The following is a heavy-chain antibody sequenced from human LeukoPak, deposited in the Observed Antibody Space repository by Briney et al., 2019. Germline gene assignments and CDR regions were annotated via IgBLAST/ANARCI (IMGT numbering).Heavy chain of an antibody. Sequence: KPSETPSLTCTVSGGSISSGGYYWSWIRQHPGKGLEWIGYIYYSGSTYYNPSLKSRVTISVDTSKNQFSLKLSSVTAADTAVYYCARYLIVAAAFDYWGQGTLATVSS. CDR1: GGSISSGGYY. D-gene: IGHD2-15*01. J-gene: IGHJ4*02. CDR2: IYYSGST. CDR3: ARYLIVAAAFDY. V-gene: IGHV4-31*03.